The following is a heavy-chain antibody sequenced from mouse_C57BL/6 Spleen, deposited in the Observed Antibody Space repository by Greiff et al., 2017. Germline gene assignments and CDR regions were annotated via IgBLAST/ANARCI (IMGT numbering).Heavy chain of an antibody. D-gene: IGHD1-1*01. CDR1: GYTFTSYW. CDR3: ARGVATHYYAMDY. Sequence: VQLQQPGAELVKPGASVKLSCKASGYTFTSYWMHWVKQRPGQGLEWIGMIHPNSGSTNYNEKFKSKATLTVDKSSSTAYMQLSSLTSEDSAVYYCARGVATHYYAMDYWGQGTSVTVSS. V-gene: IGHV1-64*01. J-gene: IGHJ4*01. CDR2: IHPNSGST.